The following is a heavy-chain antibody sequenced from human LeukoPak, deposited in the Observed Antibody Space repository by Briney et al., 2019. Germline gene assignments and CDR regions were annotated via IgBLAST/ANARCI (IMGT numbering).Heavy chain of an antibody. CDR2: MNPNSGNT. CDR3: ARLAVGATSRYFDY. CDR1: GYTFTSYD. Sequence: ASVKVSCKASGYTFTSYDINWVRQATGQGLEWMGWMNPNSGNTGYAQKFQGRVTMTRNTSISTAYMELSSLRSEDTAVYYCARLAVGATSRYFDYWGQGTLVTVSS. J-gene: IGHJ4*02. V-gene: IGHV1-8*01. D-gene: IGHD1-26*01.